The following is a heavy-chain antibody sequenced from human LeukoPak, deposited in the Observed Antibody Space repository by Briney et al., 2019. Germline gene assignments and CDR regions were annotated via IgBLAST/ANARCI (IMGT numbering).Heavy chain of an antibody. J-gene: IGHJ4*02. CDR3: AREAYNDYFDY. V-gene: IGHV3-7*01. Sequence: PGGPLRLSCAASGFTFSTYWMSWVRQAPGKGLEWVANIKQDGSQKYYVDSVKGRFTISRDNAKNSLYLQMSSLRAEDTAVYYCAREAYNDYFDYWGQGALVTVSS. CDR2: IKQDGSQK. CDR1: GFTFSTYW. D-gene: IGHD3-16*01.